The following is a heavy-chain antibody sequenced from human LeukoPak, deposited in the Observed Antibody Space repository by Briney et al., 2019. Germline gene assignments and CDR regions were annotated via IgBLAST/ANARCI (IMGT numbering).Heavy chain of an antibody. J-gene: IGHJ4*02. V-gene: IGHV3-23*01. CDR2: ISGSGGST. Sequence: QPGGSLRLSCAASGFTFSSYVMSWVRQAPGKGLEWVSAISGSGGSTYYADSVKGRFTISRDNSKNTLYLQMNSLRAEDTAVYYCARERRSSSCLDCWGQGTLVTVSS. CDR3: ARERRSSSCLDC. D-gene: IGHD6-13*01. CDR1: GFTFSSYV.